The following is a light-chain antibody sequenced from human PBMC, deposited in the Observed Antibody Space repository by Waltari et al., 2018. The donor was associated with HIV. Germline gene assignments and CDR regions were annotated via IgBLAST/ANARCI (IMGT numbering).Light chain of an antibody. CDR2: GAS. V-gene: IGKV3-20*01. CDR3: QQYIGSPRT. Sequence: EIALTQSPGTLSLSPGERATLSCRASQTISSTYLAWYQQKPGQAPRLLIYGASSRATGIPYRFSGSVSGTDFTLTISSLEPEDCAVYYCQQYIGSPRTFGQGTKVELK. CDR1: QTISSTY. J-gene: IGKJ1*01.